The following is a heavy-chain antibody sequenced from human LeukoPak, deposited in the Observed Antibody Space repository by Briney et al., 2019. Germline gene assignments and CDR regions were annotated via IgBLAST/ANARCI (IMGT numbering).Heavy chain of an antibody. CDR1: GFTFSSYW. V-gene: IGHV3-74*01. CDR3: VRDRYPAAREFDY. J-gene: IGHJ4*02. Sequence: GGSLRLSCAASGFTFSSYWMHWVRQAPGKGLVWVSRIDTDGSDTSYADSVKGRFTISRDNAKNTLYLQMNSLRAEDTAVYYCVRDRYPAAREFDYWGQGTLVTVSS. D-gene: IGHD2-2*01. CDR2: IDTDGSDT.